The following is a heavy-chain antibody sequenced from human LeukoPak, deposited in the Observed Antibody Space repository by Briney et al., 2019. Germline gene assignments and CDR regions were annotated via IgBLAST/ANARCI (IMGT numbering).Heavy chain of an antibody. CDR2: IYYSGST. D-gene: IGHD2-15*01. CDR1: GGSISSYY. Sequence: SETLSLTCTVSGGSISSYYWSWIRQPPGKGLVWIGYIYYSGSTNYNPSLKSRVTISVDTSKNQFSLKLSSVTAADTAVYYCARQLKWDNWFDPWGQGTLVTVSS. V-gene: IGHV4-59*08. J-gene: IGHJ5*02. CDR3: ARQLKWDNWFDP.